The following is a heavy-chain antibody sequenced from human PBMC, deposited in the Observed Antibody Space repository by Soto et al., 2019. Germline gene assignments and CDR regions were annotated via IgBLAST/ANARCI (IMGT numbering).Heavy chain of an antibody. D-gene: IGHD2-15*01. CDR3: ARGYCSGGSCFKYNYHGMDV. CDR1: GGTVRSYA. CDR2: IIPVFGTV. J-gene: IGHJ6*02. V-gene: IGHV1-69*12. Sequence: QVQLVQSGAEVKKPGSSVKVSCKASGGTVRSYAIRWVRQAPAQGLEWMGGIIPVFGTVNYAQKLQGRVTITADESTSTAYMALSSLRSADTAVYYCARGYCSGGSCFKYNYHGMDVWGQGTTVTVSS.